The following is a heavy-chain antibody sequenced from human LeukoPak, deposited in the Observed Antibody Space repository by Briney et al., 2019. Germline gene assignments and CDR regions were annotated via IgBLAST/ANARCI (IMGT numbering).Heavy chain of an antibody. D-gene: IGHD3-3*01. Sequence: GGSLRLSCAASGFTFSSYAMSWVRQAPGKGLEWVSAISGSGGSTYYADSVKGRFTISRDNSKNTLYLQMNSLRAEDTAVYYCAVYDSWSGYSDYWGQGTLVTVSS. CDR1: GFTFSSYA. J-gene: IGHJ4*02. CDR3: AVYDSWSGYSDY. CDR2: ISGSGGST. V-gene: IGHV3-23*01.